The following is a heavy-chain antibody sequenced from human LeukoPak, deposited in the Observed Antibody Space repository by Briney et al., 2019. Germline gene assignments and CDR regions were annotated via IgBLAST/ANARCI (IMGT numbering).Heavy chain of an antibody. D-gene: IGHD6-13*01. CDR1: GYSISSGYN. V-gene: IGHV4-38-2*01. CDR2: IYHSGST. J-gene: IGHJ3*02. Sequence: PSETLSLTCAVSGYSISSGYNWGWIRQPPGKGLEWIGSIYHSGSTYYNPSLKSRVTISVDTSKNQFSLKLSSVTAADTAVYYCARLKYSSSWYDAFDIWGQGTMVTVSS. CDR3: ARLKYSSSWYDAFDI.